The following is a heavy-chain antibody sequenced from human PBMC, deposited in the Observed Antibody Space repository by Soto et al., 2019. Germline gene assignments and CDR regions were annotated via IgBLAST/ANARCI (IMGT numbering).Heavy chain of an antibody. D-gene: IGHD5-12*01. V-gene: IGHV3-30*18. CDR2: ISYDGSNK. J-gene: IGHJ4*02. Sequence: VQLVESGGGLVQPGRSLRLSCAASGFTFSSYGMHWVRQAPGKGLEWVAVISYDGSNKYYADSVKGRFTISRDNSKNTLYLQMNSLRAEDTAVYYCAKHQYSGYDAALGYWGQGTLATVSS. CDR1: GFTFSSYG. CDR3: AKHQYSGYDAALGY.